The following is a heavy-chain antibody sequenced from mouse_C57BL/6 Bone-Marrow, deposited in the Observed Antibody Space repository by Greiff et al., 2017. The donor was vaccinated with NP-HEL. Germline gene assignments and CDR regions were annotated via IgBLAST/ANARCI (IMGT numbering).Heavy chain of an antibody. V-gene: IGHV1-26*01. CDR2: INPNNGGT. CDR1: GYTFTDYY. J-gene: IGHJ3*01. CDR3: ARGPDYDGGAWFAY. Sequence: VQLQQSGPELVKPGASVKISCKASGYTFTDYYMNWVKQSHGKSLEWIGDINPNNGGTSYNQKFKGKATLTVDKSSSTAYMELRSLTSEDSAVYYCARGPDYDGGAWFAYWGQGTLVTVSA. D-gene: IGHD2-4*01.